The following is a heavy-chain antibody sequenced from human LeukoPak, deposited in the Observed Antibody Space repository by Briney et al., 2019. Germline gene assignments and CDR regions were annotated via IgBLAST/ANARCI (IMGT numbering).Heavy chain of an antibody. D-gene: IGHD3-22*01. CDR1: GFTVSSNY. V-gene: IGHV3-66*01. J-gene: IGHJ3*02. CDR2: IYSGGST. CDR3: ARDPSYPYYYDSSGSYGAFDI. Sequence: SGGSLRLSCAASGFTVSSNYMSWVRQAPGKRLEWVSVIYSGGSTYYADSVKGRFTISRDNSKNTLYLQMNSLRAEDTAVYYCARDPSYPYYYDSSGSYGAFDIWGQGTMVTVSS.